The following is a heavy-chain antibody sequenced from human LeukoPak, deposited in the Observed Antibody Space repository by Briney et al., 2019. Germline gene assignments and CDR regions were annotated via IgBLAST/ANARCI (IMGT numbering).Heavy chain of an antibody. CDR3: ARVYGPVDY. CDR1: GGSFSGYY. J-gene: IGHJ4*02. D-gene: IGHD2-8*01. Sequence: PSETLSLTCAVYGGSFSGYYWSWIRQPPGKGLEWTGEINHSGSTNYNPSLKSRVTISVDTSKKQFSLKLSSVTAANTAVYYCARVYGPVDYWGQGTLVTVSS. CDR2: INHSGST. V-gene: IGHV4-34*01.